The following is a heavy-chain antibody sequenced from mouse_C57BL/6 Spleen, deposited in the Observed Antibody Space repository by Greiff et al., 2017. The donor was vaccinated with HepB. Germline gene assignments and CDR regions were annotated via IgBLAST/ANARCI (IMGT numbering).Heavy chain of an antibody. J-gene: IGHJ2*01. D-gene: IGHD1-1*01. Sequence: QVQLQQSGAELVRPGTSVKVSCKASGYAFTNYLIEWVKQRPGQGLEWIGVINPGSGGTNYNEKFKGKATLTADKSSSTAYMQLSSLTSEDSAVYFCASYYYGSSPFHYWGQGTTLTVSS. CDR2: INPGSGGT. CDR3: ASYYYGSSPFHY. CDR1: GYAFTNYL. V-gene: IGHV1-54*01.